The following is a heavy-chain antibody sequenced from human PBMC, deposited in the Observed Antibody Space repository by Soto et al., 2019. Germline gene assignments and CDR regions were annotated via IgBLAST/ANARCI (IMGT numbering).Heavy chain of an antibody. V-gene: IGHV1-8*01. Sequence: ASVKVSCKASGYTFTSYDINWVRQATGQGLEWMGWMNPNSGNTGYAQKFQGRVTMTRNTSISTAYMELSSLRSEDTAVYYCATLQRSEYSGYEAYFDYWGQGTLVTVSS. CDR1: GYTFTSYD. J-gene: IGHJ4*02. D-gene: IGHD5-12*01. CDR3: ATLQRSEYSGYEAYFDY. CDR2: MNPNSGNT.